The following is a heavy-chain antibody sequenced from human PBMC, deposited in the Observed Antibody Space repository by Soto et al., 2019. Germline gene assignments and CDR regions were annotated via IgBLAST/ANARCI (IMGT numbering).Heavy chain of an antibody. CDR3: ARGDYGTGGYPFPYFDY. V-gene: IGHV1-2*02. D-gene: IGHD2-8*02. CDR1: GYSFTGYY. J-gene: IGHJ4*02. CDR2: INPDRGAT. Sequence: HEHLVQSGAEVKRPGASLKVSCKASGYSFTGYYIHWVRQAPGQGLEWMGWINPDRGATNYAQNFQSRVTLTSDPSTSTASMDLTSLTSDDTAVYYCARGDYGTGGYPFPYFDYWGQGTLVIVSS.